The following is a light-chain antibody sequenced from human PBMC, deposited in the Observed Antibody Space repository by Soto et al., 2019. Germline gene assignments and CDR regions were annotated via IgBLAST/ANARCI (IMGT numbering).Light chain of an antibody. CDR3: GTWDSSLSARV. J-gene: IGLJ1*01. V-gene: IGLV1-51*01. Sequence: QSVLTQPPSVSAAPGQKVTISCSGSSSNIGNNYVSWYQQLPGTAPKLLIYDNNKRPSGIPDRSSGSKSGTSATLGITGLQTGDEADYYCGTWDSSLSARVFGTGTRSPS. CDR1: SSNIGNNY. CDR2: DNN.